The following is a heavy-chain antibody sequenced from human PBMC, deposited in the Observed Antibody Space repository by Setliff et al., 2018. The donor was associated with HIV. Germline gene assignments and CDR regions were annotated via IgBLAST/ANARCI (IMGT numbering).Heavy chain of an antibody. CDR1: GYTFTSYA. CDR2: INAGNGNT. Sequence: GASVKVSCKASGYTFTSYAMHWVRQAPGQRLEWMGWINAGNGNTKYSQKLQGRVTLTTDTSTSTAYMELRSLTSDDTAVYYCARGYCGGGICYSPNWLDPWGQGTLVTVSS. V-gene: IGHV1-3*01. D-gene: IGHD2-15*01. CDR3: ARGYCGGGICYSPNWLDP. J-gene: IGHJ5*02.